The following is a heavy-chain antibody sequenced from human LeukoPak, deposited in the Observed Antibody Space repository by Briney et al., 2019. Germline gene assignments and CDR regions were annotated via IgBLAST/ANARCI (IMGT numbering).Heavy chain of an antibody. V-gene: IGHV3-7*04. D-gene: IGHD3/OR15-3a*01. CDR3: ARVRQSWTSRGEENWFDP. CDR2: IKQDGSEI. J-gene: IGHJ5*02. CDR1: GFSFSNYW. Sequence: GGSLRLSCAGSGFSFSNYWMSWVRRAPGEGLEWVANIKQDGSEIYYVDSVKGRFTISRDNAKNSLYLQMNSLRAEDTAVYYCARVRQSWTSRGEENWFDPWGQGTLVTVSS.